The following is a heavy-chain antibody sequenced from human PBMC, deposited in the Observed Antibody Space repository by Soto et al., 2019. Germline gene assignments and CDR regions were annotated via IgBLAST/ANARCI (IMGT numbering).Heavy chain of an antibody. CDR3: ARDGQYYDFWSGYSHYFDY. CDR1: GFTFSSYG. V-gene: IGHV3-33*01. Sequence: QVQLVESGGGVVQPGRSLRLSCAASGFTFSSYGMHWVRQAPGKGLEWVAVIWYDGSNKYYADSVKGRFTISRDNSKNTLYLQMNSLRAEDTAVYYCARDGQYYDFWSGYSHYFDYWGQGTLVTASS. D-gene: IGHD3-3*01. J-gene: IGHJ4*02. CDR2: IWYDGSNK.